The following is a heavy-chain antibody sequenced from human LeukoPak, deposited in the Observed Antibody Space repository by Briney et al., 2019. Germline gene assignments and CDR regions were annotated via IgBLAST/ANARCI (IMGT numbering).Heavy chain of an antibody. CDR2: IYYSGST. J-gene: IGHJ4*02. CDR1: VGSISSGGYY. CDR3: AREDDSSGYYVDY. D-gene: IGHD3-22*01. Sequence: SETLSLTCTVSVGSISSGGYYWSWIRQHPGKGLEWIGYIYYSGSTYYNPSLKGRVTISVYTSKNQFSLKLSSVTAADTAVYYCAREDDSSGYYVDYWGQGTLVTVSS. V-gene: IGHV4-31*03.